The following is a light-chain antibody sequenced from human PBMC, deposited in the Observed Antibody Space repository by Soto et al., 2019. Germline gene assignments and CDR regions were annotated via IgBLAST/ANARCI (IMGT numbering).Light chain of an antibody. CDR3: CSDAGSYSVV. CDR2: DVS. CDR1: SSGVGGSNY. Sequence: QSALTQPRSVSGSPGQSVTISCTGTSSGVGGSNYVSWYQQHPGKAPKVLIYDVSKRPSGVPDRFSGSKSGNAASLTISGLQADDEADYFCCSDAGSYSVVFGGGTKLTVL. V-gene: IGLV2-11*01. J-gene: IGLJ2*01.